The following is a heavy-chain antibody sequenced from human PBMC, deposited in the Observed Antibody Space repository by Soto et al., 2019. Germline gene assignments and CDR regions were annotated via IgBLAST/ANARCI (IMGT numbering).Heavy chain of an antibody. D-gene: IGHD6-6*01. CDR1: GYSVTSYW. CDR2: IYPGDSDT. J-gene: IGHJ6*02. Sequence: GQSLNLSCTGSGYSVTSYWIGWVRQMPGKGLEWMGIIYPGDSDTRYSPSFQGQVTISADKSISTAYLQWSSLKASDTAMYYCARLFRYSSSSGYYYYYGMDVWGQGTTVTVSS. CDR3: ARLFRYSSSSGYYYYYGMDV. V-gene: IGHV5-51*01.